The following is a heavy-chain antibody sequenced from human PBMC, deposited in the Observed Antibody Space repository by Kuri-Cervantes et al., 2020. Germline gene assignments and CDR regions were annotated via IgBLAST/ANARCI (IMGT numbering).Heavy chain of an antibody. Sequence: GESLKISCEASGFTFSTYAMSWVRQAPGKGLECVSAISGDSGITYYADSVKGRFSISRDNSKNTVYLEMRSLRAEDTAIYYCARGGPKPYFDNWGQGTLVTVSS. CDR1: GFTFSTYA. CDR3: ARGGPKPYFDN. CDR2: ISGDSGIT. J-gene: IGHJ4*02. V-gene: IGHV3-23*01.